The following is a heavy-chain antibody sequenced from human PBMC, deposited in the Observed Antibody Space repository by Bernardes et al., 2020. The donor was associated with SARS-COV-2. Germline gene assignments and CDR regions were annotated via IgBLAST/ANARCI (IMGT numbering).Heavy chain of an antibody. D-gene: IGHD5-12*01. V-gene: IGHV4-59*01. CDR2: IYYSGST. CDR1: GGSISSYY. CDR3: SKVGSGYDRSYYYGIDV. Sequence: SESLCLTCTVSGGSISSYYWSWIRQPPGKGLEWIGYIYYSGSTNYNPSLKSRVTISVDTSKNQFPLQLSSVTAADTAVYSCSKVGSGYDRSYYYGIDVWGQGTTVTVSS. J-gene: IGHJ6*02.